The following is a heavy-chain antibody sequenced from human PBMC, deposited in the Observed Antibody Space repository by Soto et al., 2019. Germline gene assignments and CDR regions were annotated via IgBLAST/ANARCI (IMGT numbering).Heavy chain of an antibody. CDR1: GGSISSYY. CDR2: IYYSGST. Sequence: SETRSLTCTVSGGSISSYYWSWIRQPPGKGLEWIGYIYYSGSTNYNPSLKSRVTILVDTAKKQISLKLSSVTAADTAVYYCARGLLLCFGDLSRWGDYCYLMYVWAKGTTVPVSS. V-gene: IGHV4-59*12. D-gene: IGHD3-10*01. J-gene: IGHJ6*03. CDR3: ARGLLLCFGDLSRWGDYCYLMYV.